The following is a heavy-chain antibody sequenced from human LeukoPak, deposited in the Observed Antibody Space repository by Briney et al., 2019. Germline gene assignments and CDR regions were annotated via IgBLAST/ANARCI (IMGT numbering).Heavy chain of an antibody. V-gene: IGHV1-2*02. CDR3: ARGEWLVLGDH. CDR2: INPNSGGT. J-gene: IGHJ4*02. Sequence: GASVKVSCKASGYNVNAKYMHWVRQAPGHGLEWMGWINPNSGGTNYAQKFQGRVTLTRDTSINTVYMEVNRLTSDDTVVYYCARGEWLVLGDHWGQGTPVTVSS. CDR1: GYNVNAKY. D-gene: IGHD3-3*01.